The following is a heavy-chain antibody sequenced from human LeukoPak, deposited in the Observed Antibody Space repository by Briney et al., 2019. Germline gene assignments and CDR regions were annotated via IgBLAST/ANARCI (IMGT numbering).Heavy chain of an antibody. CDR2: IYTSGGT. V-gene: IGHV4-4*07. J-gene: IGHJ3*02. D-gene: IGHD1-26*01. Sequence: SETLSLTCTVSGGSISSYYWSWIRQPAGKGLEWIGRIYTSGGTNYNPSLKSRVTMSVDTSKNQFSLKLSSVTAADTAVYYCARDVRIVGAAAFDIWGQGTMVTVSS. CDR3: ARDVRIVGAAAFDI. CDR1: GGSISSYY.